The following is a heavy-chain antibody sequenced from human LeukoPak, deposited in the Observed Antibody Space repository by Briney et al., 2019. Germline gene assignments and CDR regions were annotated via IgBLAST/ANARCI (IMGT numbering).Heavy chain of an antibody. J-gene: IGHJ4*02. D-gene: IGHD4-17*01. Sequence: PSETLSLTCGVSDYPITGGYYWAWIRQPPGKGLEWIGSIYHSGSTYYNPSLKSRVIISVDTSKNQFPLKLSSVTAADTAVYYCARLLDYGARNFDHWGQGTLVTVSS. CDR3: ARLLDYGARNFDH. CDR2: IYHSGST. V-gene: IGHV4-38-2*01. CDR1: DYPITGGYY.